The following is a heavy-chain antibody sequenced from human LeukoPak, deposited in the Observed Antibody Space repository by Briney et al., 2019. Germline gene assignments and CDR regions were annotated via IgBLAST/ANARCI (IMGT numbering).Heavy chain of an antibody. CDR3: ARGELHYDFWSGYSRSYFDY. CDR2: INHSGST. V-gene: IGHV4-34*01. Sequence: PSETLSLTCAVYGGSFSGYYWSWIRQPPGKGLEWIGEINHSGSTNYNPSLKSRVTISVDTSKNQFSLKLSSVTAADTAVYYCARGELHYDFWSGYSRSYFDYWGQGTLVTVSS. J-gene: IGHJ4*02. CDR1: GGSFSGYY. D-gene: IGHD3-3*01.